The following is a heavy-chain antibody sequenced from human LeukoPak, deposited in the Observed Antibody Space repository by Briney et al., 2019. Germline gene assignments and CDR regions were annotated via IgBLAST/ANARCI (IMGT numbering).Heavy chain of an antibody. CDR3: ATVDTAMVGNYFDY. D-gene: IGHD5-18*01. V-gene: IGHV3-23*01. Sequence: PGGSLRLSCAASGFTFSSYAMSWVRQAPGKGLEWVSAISGSGGSAYYADSVKGRFTISRDNSKNTLYLQMNSLRAEDTAVYYCATVDTAMVGNYFDYWGQGTLVTVSS. CDR1: GFTFSSYA. J-gene: IGHJ4*02. CDR2: ISGSGGSA.